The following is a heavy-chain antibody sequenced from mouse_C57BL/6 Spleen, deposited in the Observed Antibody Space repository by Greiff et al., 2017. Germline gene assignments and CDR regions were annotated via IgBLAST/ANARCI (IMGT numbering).Heavy chain of an antibody. V-gene: IGHV1-55*01. CDR3: ARLSGDGYYVYAMDY. J-gene: IGHJ4*01. Sequence: QVQLQQPGAELVKPGASVKMSCKASGYTFTSYWITWVKQRPGQGLEWIGDIYPGSGSTNYNEKFKSKATLTVDTSSSTAYMQLSSLTSEDSAVYYCARLSGDGYYVYAMDYWGQGTSVTVSS. CDR2: IYPGSGST. D-gene: IGHD2-3*01. CDR1: GYTFTSYW.